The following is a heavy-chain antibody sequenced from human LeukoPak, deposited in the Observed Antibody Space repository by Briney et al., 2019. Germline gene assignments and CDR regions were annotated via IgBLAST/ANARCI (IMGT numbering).Heavy chain of an antibody. J-gene: IGHJ4*02. CDR2: ISGSGGST. CDR1: GFTFSSYG. D-gene: IGHD6-13*01. V-gene: IGHV3-23*01. Sequence: QSGGSLRLSCAASGFTFSSYGMSWVRQAPGKGLEWVSAISGSGGSTYYADSVKGRFTISRDNSKNTLYLQMNSLRAEDTVVYYCARYSSSWYDYWGQGTLVTVSS. CDR3: ARYSSSWYDY.